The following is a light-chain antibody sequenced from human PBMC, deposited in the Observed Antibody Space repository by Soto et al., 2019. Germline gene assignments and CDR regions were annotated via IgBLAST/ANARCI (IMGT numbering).Light chain of an antibody. CDR3: QQRSNWPLT. Sequence: EIVLTQSPATLSLSPGERATLSCRASQSVSGYLAWYQQKPGQAPRLLIYDTSNRATGIPARFSGSGSVTDFTLTISGLEPEDFAVYYCQQRSNWPLTFGGGTKVEIK. CDR1: QSVSGY. CDR2: DTS. V-gene: IGKV3-11*01. J-gene: IGKJ4*01.